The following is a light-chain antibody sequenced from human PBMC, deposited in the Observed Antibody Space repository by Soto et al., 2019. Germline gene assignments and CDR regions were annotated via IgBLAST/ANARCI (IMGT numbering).Light chain of an antibody. V-gene: IGKV1-33*01. J-gene: IGKJ4*01. CDR3: QQYNSMLS. CDR1: HDVSRN. CDR2: DAS. Sequence: DIQMTQSPSSLSASEGDRVTITCQSSHDVSRNLNWFQQKPGEAPQLLIYDASNLARGVPSRFSGSGSGTDFALTITSLQPEGVATYCYQQYNSMLSFGGGTEVEI.